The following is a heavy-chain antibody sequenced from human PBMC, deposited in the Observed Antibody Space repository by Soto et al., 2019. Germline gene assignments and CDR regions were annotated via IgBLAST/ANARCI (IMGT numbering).Heavy chain of an antibody. V-gene: IGHV3-74*01. CDR3: ARGDRGAFDL. Sequence: EVQLVESGGGLVRPGGSLRLSCAASGFTFSYYWMHWVRQAPGKGLVWVSRIHSDGSSTTYADFVKGQFIISRDNARNTVDLQMNSVRVEDTAVDYCARGDRGAFDLWGQGTVVTVSS. CDR1: GFTFSYYW. J-gene: IGHJ3*01. D-gene: IGHD1-26*01. CDR2: IHSDGSST.